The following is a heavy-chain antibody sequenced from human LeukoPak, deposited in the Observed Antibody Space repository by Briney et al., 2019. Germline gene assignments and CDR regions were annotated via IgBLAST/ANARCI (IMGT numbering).Heavy chain of an antibody. CDR1: GGSISSYY. CDR2: IYTSGST. J-gene: IGHJ5*02. V-gene: IGHV4-4*07. D-gene: IGHD3-10*01. Sequence: SETLSLTCTVSGGSISSYYWSWIRQPAGKGLEWIGRIYTSGSTNYNPSLKSRVTMSVDTSKNQFSLKLSSVIAADTAVYYCAREGVLLWFGESTGEGFDPWGQGTLVTVSS. CDR3: AREGVLLWFGESTGEGFDP.